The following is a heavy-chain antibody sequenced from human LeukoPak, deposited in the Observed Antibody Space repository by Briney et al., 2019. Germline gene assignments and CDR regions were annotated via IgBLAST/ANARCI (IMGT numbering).Heavy chain of an antibody. CDR1: GGSISSGGYY. CDR2: IYHSGST. CDR3: AREGLAVVSSGDAFDI. Sequence: SETLSLTCTVSGGSISSGGYYWSWIRQPPGKGLEWIGYIYHSGSTYYNPSLKSRVTISVDRSKNQFSLKLSSVTAADTAVYYCAREGLAVVSSGDAFDIWGQGTMVTVSS. V-gene: IGHV4-30-2*01. J-gene: IGHJ3*02. D-gene: IGHD4-23*01.